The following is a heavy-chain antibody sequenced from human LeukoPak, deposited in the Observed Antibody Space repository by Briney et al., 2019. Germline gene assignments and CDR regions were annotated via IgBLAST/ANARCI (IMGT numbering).Heavy chain of an antibody. Sequence: GGSLTLSCAASGFSVSLNYMNWVRQAPGKGLEWVSILYSGSDTYYADSVKGRFTISRDSSKNMLFLHMNSLRADDTAVYCARVGDHFHWYLDLWGRATLVTVSS. J-gene: IGHJ2*01. V-gene: IGHV3-53*01. CDR3: ARVGDHFHWYLDL. CDR2: LYSGSDT. CDR1: GFSVSLNY. D-gene: IGHD3-3*02.